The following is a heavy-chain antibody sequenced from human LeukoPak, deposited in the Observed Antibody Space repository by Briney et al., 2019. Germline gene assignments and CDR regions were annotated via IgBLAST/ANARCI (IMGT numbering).Heavy chain of an antibody. D-gene: IGHD6-13*01. CDR1: GGSFSGYY. V-gene: IGHV4-4*09. CDR3: ARQGRGAAAQTKSGTYYFDY. CDR2: IYTSGST. Sequence: PSETLSLTCAVYGGSFSGYYWTWIRQPPGKGLEWIGYIYTSGSTNCNPSLKSRVTISVDTSKNQFSLKLSSVTAADTAVYYCARQGRGAAAQTKSGTYYFDYWGQGTLVTVSS. J-gene: IGHJ4*02.